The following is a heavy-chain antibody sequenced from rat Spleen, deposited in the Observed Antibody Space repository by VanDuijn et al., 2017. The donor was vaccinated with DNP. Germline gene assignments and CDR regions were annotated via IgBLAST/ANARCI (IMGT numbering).Heavy chain of an antibody. V-gene: IGHV5-22*01. D-gene: IGHD1-12*01. Sequence: EVQLVESGGGLVQPGRSLNLSCTASGFAFSDYYMAWVRQAPKTGLEWVASVDYEGSSTYYGDSVKGRFTISRGNAKSTLYLQMNSLRSEDTATYYCARQSAIYYYGYVPTYFDYWGQGVIVTVSS. CDR1: GFAFSDYY. CDR3: ARQSAIYYYGYVPTYFDY. J-gene: IGHJ2*01. CDR2: VDYEGSST.